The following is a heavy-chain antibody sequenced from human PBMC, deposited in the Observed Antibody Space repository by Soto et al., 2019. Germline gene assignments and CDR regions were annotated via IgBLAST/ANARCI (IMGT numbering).Heavy chain of an antibody. J-gene: IGHJ3*02. CDR1: GFSFSAFS. Sequence: EVQLVESGGGLVQPGGSLRLSCGSSGFSFSAFSMNWVRQAPGKGLEWVSYISSSSSTIYYADSVKGRFTISRYNAKNSLYLQMSSLRDEDTAVYYCAREGGRPCSPTRCYNAFDIWGQGTLVTVSS. CDR2: ISSSSSTI. D-gene: IGHD2-2*02. CDR3: AREGGRPCSPTRCYNAFDI. V-gene: IGHV3-48*02.